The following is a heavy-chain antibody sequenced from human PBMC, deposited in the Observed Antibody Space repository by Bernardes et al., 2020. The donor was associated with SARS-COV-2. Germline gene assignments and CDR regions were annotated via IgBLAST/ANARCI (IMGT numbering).Heavy chain of an antibody. CDR2: SYFSGRT. CDR1: GGSISRTNYY. V-gene: IGHV4-39*01. D-gene: IGHD5-18*01. CDR3: ARRWWIPQYFDL. J-gene: IGHJ2*01. Sequence: SETLSLTCSVSGGSISRTNYYWGWIRQPPGKGLEWIGDSYFSGRTFYNPSLRSRVTFSTDTSKNQFSLRMTSVSAADTGIYYCARRWWIPQYFDLWGRGILVTVSS.